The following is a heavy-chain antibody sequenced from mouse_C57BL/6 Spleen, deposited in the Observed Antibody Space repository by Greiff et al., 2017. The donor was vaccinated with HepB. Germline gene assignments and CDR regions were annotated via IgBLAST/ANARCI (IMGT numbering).Heavy chain of an antibody. CDR1: GYTFTSYW. J-gene: IGHJ4*01. CDR3: ARTLYYYGSSLYAMDY. CDR2: IDPSDSET. Sequence: QVQLKQPGAELVRPGSSVKLSCKASGYTFTSYWMHWVKQRPIQGLEWIGNIDPSDSETHYNQKFKDKATLTVDKSSSTAYMQLSSLTSEDSAVYYCARTLYYYGSSLYAMDYWGQGTSVTVSS. D-gene: IGHD1-1*01. V-gene: IGHV1-52*01.